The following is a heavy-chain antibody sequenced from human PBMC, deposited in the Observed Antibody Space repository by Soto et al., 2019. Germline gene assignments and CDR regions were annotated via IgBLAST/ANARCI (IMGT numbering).Heavy chain of an antibody. CDR3: EFTGQNIPMIAA. CDR2: ISHSGRT. J-gene: IGHJ5*02. D-gene: IGHD3-22*01. CDR1: GGSIISINYY. V-gene: IGHV4-39*01. Sequence: DTLSLTCTVSGGSIISINYYWCCLLQPPGKVLEWIGSISHSGRTYYNPSLRSRVTTSVDTSKNQFSLKLSSVTAADTAVYYCEFTGQNIPMIAAWGQGTLVTVSS.